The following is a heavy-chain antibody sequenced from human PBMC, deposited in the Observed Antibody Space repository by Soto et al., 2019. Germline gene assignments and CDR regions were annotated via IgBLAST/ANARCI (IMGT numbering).Heavy chain of an antibody. CDR1: GYTFTGDY. CDR2: INPNSGGT. Sequence: ASVKVSCKASGYTFTGDYMHWVRQAPGQGLEWMGWINPNSGGTNYAQKFQGRVTMTRDTSISTAYMELSRLRSDDTAVYYCAREYSGGRRQDAFDIWGEGTMVTVSS. J-gene: IGHJ3*02. CDR3: AREYSGGRRQDAFDI. V-gene: IGHV1-2*02. D-gene: IGHD1-26*01.